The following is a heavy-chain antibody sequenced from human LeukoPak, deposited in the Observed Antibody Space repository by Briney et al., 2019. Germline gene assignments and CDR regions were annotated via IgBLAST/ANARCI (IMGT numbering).Heavy chain of an antibody. CDR2: INAGNGNT. J-gene: IGHJ4*02. CDR3: ARDGRVAGTWDY. Sequence: EASVKVSCKASGYTFTSYAVHWVRQAPGQRLEWMGWINAGNGNTKYSQKFQGRVTITRDTSASTAYMELSSLRSEDTAVYYCARDGRVAGTWDYWGQGTLVTVSS. D-gene: IGHD6-19*01. CDR1: GYTFTSYA. V-gene: IGHV1-3*01.